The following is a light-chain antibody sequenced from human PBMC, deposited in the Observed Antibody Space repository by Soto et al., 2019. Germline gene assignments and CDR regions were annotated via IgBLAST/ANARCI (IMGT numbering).Light chain of an antibody. Sequence: SELTQPPSVSVSPGQTASITCSGDKLGDNYAYWYQQKPGQSPVLVIYQDTKRPSGIPERFSGSNSGDTATLTISGTQAMDEADYYCQAWDSSTAVFGTGTKVTVL. V-gene: IGLV3-1*01. CDR1: KLGDNY. J-gene: IGLJ1*01. CDR3: QAWDSSTAV. CDR2: QDT.